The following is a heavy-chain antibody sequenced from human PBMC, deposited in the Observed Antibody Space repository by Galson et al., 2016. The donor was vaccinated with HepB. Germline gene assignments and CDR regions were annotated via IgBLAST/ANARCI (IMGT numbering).Heavy chain of an antibody. J-gene: IGHJ4*02. CDR3: ARIKRPASGDYALDS. Sequence: ETLSLTCTVSGGSVNSGSHYWSWIRQPPGKTLEWIGYVYHSGTTNYNPSLKSRLTVSVATSKNQFSLTLTSVTAADTAVYFCARIKRPASGDYALDSWGQGTLVTVSS. V-gene: IGHV4-61*01. CDR2: VYHSGTT. D-gene: IGHD4-17*01. CDR1: GGSVNSGSHY.